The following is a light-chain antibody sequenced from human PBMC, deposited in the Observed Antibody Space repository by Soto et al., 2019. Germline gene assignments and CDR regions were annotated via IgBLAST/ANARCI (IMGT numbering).Light chain of an antibody. J-gene: IGKJ3*01. V-gene: IGKV1-27*01. CDR3: QKYIRVHV. Sequence: DIPMTQSPSSLSASVGDRVTITRRARQGINTYVAWYQQKPGKPPKHLIYAASTLQSGVPSRFSGSGSGTDFTLNINRLQPEDVATYSCQKYIRVHVVGPGTKVDIK. CDR1: QGINTY. CDR2: AAS.